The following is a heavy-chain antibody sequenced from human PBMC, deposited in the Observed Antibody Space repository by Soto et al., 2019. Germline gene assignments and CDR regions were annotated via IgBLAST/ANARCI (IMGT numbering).Heavy chain of an antibody. CDR1: GGSFKSGSYS. CDR3: ARDFAYFDS. CDR2: VYHTGRT. Sequence: SETLSLTCTVSGGSFKSGSYSWGWIRQPPGKGLEWIGYVYHTGRTSYNPSLKSRVSISMDTSKNQFSLNLDSVTAADTAVYFCARDFAYFDSWGQGTLVTVSS. V-gene: IGHV4-61*01. D-gene: IGHD3-3*01. J-gene: IGHJ4*02.